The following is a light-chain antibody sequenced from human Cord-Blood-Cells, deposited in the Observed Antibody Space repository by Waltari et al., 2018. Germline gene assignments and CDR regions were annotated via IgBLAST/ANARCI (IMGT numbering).Light chain of an antibody. V-gene: IGLV2-14*03. Sequence: QSALTQPASVSGSPGQSITISCTGTSSDVGGYNYVSWYQQHPGKSPKLMIYDVSNRPSGVSNRIAGSETGNTAPLTISGLQAEDEADYYCSSYTSSSTWVFGGGTKLTVL. J-gene: IGLJ3*02. CDR3: SSYTSSSTWV. CDR2: DVS. CDR1: SSDVGGYNY.